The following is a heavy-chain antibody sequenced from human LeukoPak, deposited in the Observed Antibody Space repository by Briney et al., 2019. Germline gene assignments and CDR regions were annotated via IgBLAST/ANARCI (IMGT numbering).Heavy chain of an antibody. D-gene: IGHD2-2*01. CDR2: INPNSGGT. Sequence: ASVMVSCKTSGYTFSDYYIHWVRRDPGQGLEWMGWINPNSGGTNYAQKFQGRVTMTRDTSISTAYMELSRLRSDDTAVYYCARGLWPMEWEYQLPNGYYYGMDVWGQGTTVTVSS. CDR3: ARGLWPMEWEYQLPNGYYYGMDV. J-gene: IGHJ6*02. V-gene: IGHV1-2*02. CDR1: GYTFSDYY.